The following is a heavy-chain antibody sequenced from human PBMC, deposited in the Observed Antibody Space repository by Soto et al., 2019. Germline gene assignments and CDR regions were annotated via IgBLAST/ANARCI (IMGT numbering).Heavy chain of an antibody. CDR1: GFTFTSYA. J-gene: IGHJ2*01. D-gene: IGHD3-22*01. CDR2: ISGSGGIT. Sequence: EVQLLESGGGLVQPGGSLRLSCAASGFTFTSYAMSWVRQAPGKGLEWVSGISGSGGITHYTDSVKGRFTISRDNSKNTLSLQMNSLRVEDTAVYYCAKGSVVTRYWYFDLWSRGTLVSVSS. CDR3: AKGSVVTRYWYFDL. V-gene: IGHV3-23*01.